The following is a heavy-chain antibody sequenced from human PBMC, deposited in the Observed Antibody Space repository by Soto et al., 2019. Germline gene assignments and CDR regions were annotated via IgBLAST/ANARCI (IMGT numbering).Heavy chain of an antibody. CDR1: GGSISSGGYY. CDR2: IYYSGTT. V-gene: IGHV4-31*03. J-gene: IGHJ5*02. CDR3: ARSVDP. Sequence: PSETLSLTCTVSGGSISSGGYYWSWIRQHPGKGLEWIGYIYYSGTTYYNPSLRSRVTISVDTFKNLFSLRLTFVTAADTAVYYCARSVDPWGQGTLVTVSS.